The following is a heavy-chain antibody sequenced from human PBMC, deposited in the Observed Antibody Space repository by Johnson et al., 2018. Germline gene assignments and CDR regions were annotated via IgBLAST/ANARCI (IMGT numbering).Heavy chain of an antibody. D-gene: IGHD1-26*01. CDR1: GFTFSNYW. J-gene: IGHJ1*01. CDR3: ARVRFSGNYVAEYFQY. CDR2: INSDGSSR. V-gene: IGHV3-74*01. Sequence: VQLQESGGGLVQPGGSLRLSCAASGFTFSNYWMHWVRQAPGQGLVWVSRINSDGSSRNYAAPVKGRFTISRDNAKNTMHLQMNSLKVEEKAVYYCARVRFSGNYVAEYFQYWGQGILVTVSS.